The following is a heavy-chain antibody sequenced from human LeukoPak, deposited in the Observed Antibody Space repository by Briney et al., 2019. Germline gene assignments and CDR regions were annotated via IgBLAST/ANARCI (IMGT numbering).Heavy chain of an antibody. D-gene: IGHD1-26*01. V-gene: IGHV1-24*01. CDR2: FDPKDGDT. J-gene: IGHJ3*02. CDR3: ARGGRGSPRGAFDI. Sequence: ASVKVSCKVSGYTLTELSVHWVRQAPGKGLEWMGNFDPKDGDTIYAQRFQGRVTMTEDTSTHTAYMELSSLRSEDTAVYYCARGGRGSPRGAFDIWGQGTMVTVSS. CDR1: GYTLTELS.